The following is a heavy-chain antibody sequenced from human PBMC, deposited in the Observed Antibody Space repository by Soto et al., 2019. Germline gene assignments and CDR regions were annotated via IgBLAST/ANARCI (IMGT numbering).Heavy chain of an antibody. J-gene: IGHJ5*02. V-gene: IGHV3-11*01. CDR2: ISGSGNTI. D-gene: IGHD2-8*02. CDR3: PRTHLPMVVLVVGWFDP. Sequence: GGSLRLSCAASGFSFRDYYMSWIRQAPGKGLEWISYISGSGNTIYYADCVKGRFNISTDDSKNSLFLQMNSLTADDTAVYYCPRTHLPMVVLVVGWFDPLAQGAMLTVSS. CDR1: GFSFRDYY.